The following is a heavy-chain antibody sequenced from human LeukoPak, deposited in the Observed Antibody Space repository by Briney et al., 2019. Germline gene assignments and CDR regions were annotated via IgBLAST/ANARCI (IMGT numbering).Heavy chain of an antibody. Sequence: GASVKVSCKASGGTFSSYAINWVRQAPGQGPEWMGGIIPMFGAANYAQKFQGRVTITADESTSTAYMELSSLRSEDTAVYYCARAPYSSGGSTNYYYYYYMDVWGKGTTVTVSS. V-gene: IGHV1-69*13. D-gene: IGHD6-19*01. J-gene: IGHJ6*03. CDR1: GGTFSSYA. CDR2: IIPMFGAA. CDR3: ARAPYSSGGSTNYYYYYYMDV.